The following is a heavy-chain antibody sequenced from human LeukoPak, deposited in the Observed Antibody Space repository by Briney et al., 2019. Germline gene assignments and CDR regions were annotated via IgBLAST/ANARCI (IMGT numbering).Heavy chain of an antibody. J-gene: IGHJ4*02. CDR2: IYSGGST. CDR1: GFTVSSNY. D-gene: IGHD1-26*01. Sequence: GGSLRLSCAASGFTVSSNYMSWVRQAPGKGLEWVSVIYSGGSTYYADSVKGRFTISRDNSKNTLYLQMNSLRAEDTAVYYCAKDRYSSGSYLLDYWGQGTLVTVSS. CDR3: AKDRYSSGSYLLDY. V-gene: IGHV3-53*05.